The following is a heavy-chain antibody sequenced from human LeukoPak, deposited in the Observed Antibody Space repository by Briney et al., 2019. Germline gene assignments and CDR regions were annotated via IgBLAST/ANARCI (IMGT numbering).Heavy chain of an antibody. CDR3: AELGITMIGGV. CDR1: GFTFSRYE. D-gene: IGHD3-10*02. Sequence: GGSLRLSCAASGFTFSRYEMNWVGQAPGKGLEWVSYISSSGSTIYYADCVKGRFTISRDNAKNSLYLQMNSLRAEDTAVYYCAELGITMIGGVWGKGTTVTISS. V-gene: IGHV3-48*03. J-gene: IGHJ6*04. CDR2: ISSSGSTI.